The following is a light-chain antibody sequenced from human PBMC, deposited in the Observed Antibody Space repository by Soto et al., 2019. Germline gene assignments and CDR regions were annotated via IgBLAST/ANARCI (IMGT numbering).Light chain of an antibody. Sequence: QSVLTQPASVSGSPGQSITISCTGTSSDVGGYNYVSWYQRHPGKAPKLMIYDVSNRPSGVSNRFSGSKSGNTASLTISGLQAEYEADYYCSSYTISSPHVVFGGGTKLTVL. CDR1: SSDVGGYNY. CDR3: SSYTISSPHVV. V-gene: IGLV2-14*01. J-gene: IGLJ2*01. CDR2: DVS.